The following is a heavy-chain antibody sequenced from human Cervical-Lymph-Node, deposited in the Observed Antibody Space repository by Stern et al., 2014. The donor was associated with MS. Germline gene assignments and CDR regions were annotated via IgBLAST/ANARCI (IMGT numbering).Heavy chain of an antibody. V-gene: IGHV4-61*02. Sequence: VQLVQSGPGLVKPSQTLSLTCTVSGGSISSGSYYWSWIRQPAGKGLEWIGRIYTSGSTNYNPSLKSRVTISVDTCKNQFSLKLGSVTAADTAVYYCARDCRLRYFDNYGMDVWGQGTTVTVSS. CDR1: GGSISSGSYY. D-gene: IGHD3-9*01. CDR3: ARDCRLRYFDNYGMDV. J-gene: IGHJ6*02. CDR2: IYTSGST.